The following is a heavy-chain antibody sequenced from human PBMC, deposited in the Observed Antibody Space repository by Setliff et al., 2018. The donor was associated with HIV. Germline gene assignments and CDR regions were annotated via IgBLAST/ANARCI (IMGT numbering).Heavy chain of an antibody. D-gene: IGHD3-10*01. CDR3: ASFYGDYGY. Sequence: GSLRLSCAASGFTFWSHSMLWVRQAPGKGLQWVAYISRGGDSIFYEDSVKGRFTVSRDNANNLLFLQMNNLRDEDTAVYYCASFYGDYGYWGHGTQVTVSS. CDR2: ISRGGDSI. CDR1: GFTFWSHS. J-gene: IGHJ4*01. V-gene: IGHV3-48*02.